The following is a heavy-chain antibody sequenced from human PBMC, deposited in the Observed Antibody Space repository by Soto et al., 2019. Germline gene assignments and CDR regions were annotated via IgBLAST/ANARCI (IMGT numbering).Heavy chain of an antibody. D-gene: IGHD1-1*01. V-gene: IGHV1-18*01. Sequence: QVHLVQSGAEVKKPGASVKVSCKGSGYAFTTYGITWVRQAPGQGLEWMGWISAHNGNTNYAQKLQGRVTVTRDTSTSTAYKALRSLRSDDTAVYYWARGRYGDYWGQGALVTVSS. CDR3: ARGRYGDY. J-gene: IGHJ4*02. CDR2: ISAHNGNT. CDR1: GYAFTTYG.